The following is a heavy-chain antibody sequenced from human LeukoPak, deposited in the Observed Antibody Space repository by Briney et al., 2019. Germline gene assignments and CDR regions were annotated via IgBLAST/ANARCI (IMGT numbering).Heavy chain of an antibody. J-gene: IGHJ4*02. CDR2: ISYSGST. Sequence: SETLSLTCTVSGGSISSYYWSWIRQPPGRGLEGIGYISYSGSTNYNPSRKSRVAVSLDTSKSQFSLKLSYVTAADTAVYYCARGMLDYDTLTSYYPFDSWGQGTLVTVSS. V-gene: IGHV4-59*01. CDR3: ARGMLDYDTLTSYYPFDS. D-gene: IGHD3-9*01. CDR1: GGSISSYY.